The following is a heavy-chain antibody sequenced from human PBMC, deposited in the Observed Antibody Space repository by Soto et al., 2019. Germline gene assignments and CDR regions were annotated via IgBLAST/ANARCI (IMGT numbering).Heavy chain of an antibody. CDR2: IQSGVST. CDR3: ARDDVYCSGGSCYVVPMDV. V-gene: IGHV3-66*01. D-gene: IGHD2-15*01. Sequence: EVQLVESGGDLVQPGGSLRLSCAASGFTVSSHYMNWVRQAPGQGLEWVSLIQSGVSTFYADSVKGRFTISRDNSKNTLFLQLNSLRVEATAMYYCARDDVYCSGGSCYVVPMDVWGRGTTVSVSS. CDR1: GFTVSSHY. J-gene: IGHJ6*03.